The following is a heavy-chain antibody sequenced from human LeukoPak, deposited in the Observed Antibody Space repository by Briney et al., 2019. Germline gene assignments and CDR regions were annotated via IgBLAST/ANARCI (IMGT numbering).Heavy chain of an antibody. CDR3: ARNSNGMSN. V-gene: IGHV3-74*01. CDR1: GFTLANYG. CDR2: INSDGRGT. D-gene: IGHD2-8*01. Sequence: GGSLRLSCVPSGFTLANYGVMWVRRAPGKGVGWVSYINSDGRGTTYADSVKGRFTISRDSAKNTLYLQMSSPRAEDTAMYYCARNSNGMSNWGQGTLVIVSS. J-gene: IGHJ4*02.